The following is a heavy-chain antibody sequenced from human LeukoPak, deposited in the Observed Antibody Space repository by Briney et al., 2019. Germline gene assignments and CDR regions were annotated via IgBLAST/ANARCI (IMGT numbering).Heavy chain of an antibody. J-gene: IGHJ6*03. V-gene: IGHV3-48*03. CDR1: GFTFSRFE. D-gene: IGHD4-23*01. CDR2: ITSISSST. Sequence: PGGSLRLSCTASGFTFSRFEMSWVRQAPGKGLGWVPYITSISSSTYYADFVKGRFTVSRDNAKNSLYLQMNSLTAEDTAVYYCARDFGDYGGYYYMDLWGKGTMVTVSS. CDR3: ARDFGDYGGYYYMDL.